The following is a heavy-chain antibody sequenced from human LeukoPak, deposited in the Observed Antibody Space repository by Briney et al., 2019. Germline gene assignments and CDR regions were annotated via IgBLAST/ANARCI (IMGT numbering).Heavy chain of an antibody. CDR2: IILIFGTT. D-gene: IGHD2-8*01. CDR1: GGTFNNYA. V-gene: IGHV1-69*06. J-gene: IGHJ4*02. Sequence: SVKVSCKATGGTFNNYAVSWVRQAPGQGLEWVGTIILIFGTTNYAQKFQGRVTLTADKSTSTAFMDLSSLKSEDTAVYYCAGGGHGYWAPGTLVTVSS. CDR3: AGGGHGY.